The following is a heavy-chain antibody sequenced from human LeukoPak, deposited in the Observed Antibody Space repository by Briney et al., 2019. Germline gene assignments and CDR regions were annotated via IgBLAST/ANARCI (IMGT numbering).Heavy chain of an antibody. Sequence: SETLSLTCTVSGGSISSYYWSWIRQPPGKGLEWIGYIYTSGSTNYNPSLESRVTISVDTSRNQFSLKLSSVTAADTAVYYCATLYSGSHSPMDVWGKGTTVTVSS. CDR2: IYTSGST. D-gene: IGHD1-26*01. V-gene: IGHV4-4*09. CDR1: GGSISSYY. J-gene: IGHJ6*03. CDR3: ATLYSGSHSPMDV.